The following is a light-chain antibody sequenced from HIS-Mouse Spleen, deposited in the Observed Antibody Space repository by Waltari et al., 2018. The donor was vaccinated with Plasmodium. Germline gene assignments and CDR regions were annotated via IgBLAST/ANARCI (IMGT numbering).Light chain of an antibody. Sequence: DIQMTQSPSSLSASVGDRVTITCQASQDISNYLNWYQQKPGKAPKLLIYDASNLETGDPSRFSGSGSETDFTFTISSLQPEDIATYYCQQYDNLPYTFGQGTKLEIK. CDR1: QDISNY. CDR3: QQYDNLPYT. CDR2: DAS. V-gene: IGKV1-33*01. J-gene: IGKJ2*01.